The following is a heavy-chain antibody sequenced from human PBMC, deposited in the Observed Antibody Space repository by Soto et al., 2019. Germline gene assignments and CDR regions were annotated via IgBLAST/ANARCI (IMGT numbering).Heavy chain of an antibody. CDR2: IYYSGST. CDR1: GGSISSGGYY. Sequence: SETLSLTCTVSGGSISSGGYYWSWIRQHPGKGLEWIGSIYYSGSTYYNPSLKSRVTISVDTSKNQFSLKLSPVTAADTAVYYCASEPAKGSGSYYYYYYYGMDVWGQGTTVTVSS. V-gene: IGHV4-39*01. D-gene: IGHD3-10*01. CDR3: ASEPAKGSGSYYYYYYYGMDV. J-gene: IGHJ6*02.